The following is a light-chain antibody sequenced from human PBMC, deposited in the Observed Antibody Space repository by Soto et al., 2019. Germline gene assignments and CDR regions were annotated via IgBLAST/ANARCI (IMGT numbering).Light chain of an antibody. J-gene: IGLJ2*01. V-gene: IGLV1-40*01. CDR3: QSYDSGLSVVV. Sequence: QAVVTQPPSVSGAPGQRVTISCTGSSSNIGADYEVHWYQHLPGTAPKVLIYGNSNRPSGVPDRISGSKSGTSASLAITGLQAEDEADYYCQSYDSGLSVVVFGGGTKVTVL. CDR1: SSNIGADYE. CDR2: GNS.